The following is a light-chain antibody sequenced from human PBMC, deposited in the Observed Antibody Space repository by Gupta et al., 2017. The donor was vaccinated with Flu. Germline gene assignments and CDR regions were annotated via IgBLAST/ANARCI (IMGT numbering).Light chain of an antibody. V-gene: IGKV3-15*01. CDR1: PSIDTN. CDR2: GAS. Sequence: PATLSVSPGERATLSVMSNPSIDTNLGWYQQRLVQPPRLLMYGASTRATGFPARFSGSGSGTEFTLTISSLQPEDFAVYYCQQCHSWPLLFGQGTKVEIK. J-gene: IGKJ1*01. CDR3: QQCHSWPLL.